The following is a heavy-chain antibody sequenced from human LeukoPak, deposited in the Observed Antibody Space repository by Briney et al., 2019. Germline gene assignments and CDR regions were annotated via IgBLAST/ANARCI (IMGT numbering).Heavy chain of an antibody. CDR1: GFTFSSYS. CDR3: ARGDYYGSGTPGY. CDR2: ISSSSSYI. V-gene: IGHV3-21*01. Sequence: GGSLRFSCAASGFTFSSYSMNWVRQAPGKGLEWVSSISSSSSYIYYADSVKGRFTISRDNAKNSLYLQINSLRAEDTAVYYCARGDYYGSGTPGYWGQGTLVTVSS. J-gene: IGHJ4*02. D-gene: IGHD3-10*01.